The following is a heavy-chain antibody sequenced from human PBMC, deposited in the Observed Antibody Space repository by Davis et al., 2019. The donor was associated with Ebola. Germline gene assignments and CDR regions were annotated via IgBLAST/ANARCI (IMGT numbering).Heavy chain of an antibody. Sequence: SLSPSCLASAFSLTSYSMNCVRHAPGKGLEWASSISSSSSYIYYADSVKGRFTNSTHNAKNPLYLQMNSLRAEDTAVYYCAGNRGYCSGGSCYSGYCELWGRGTLVTVSS. CDR2: ISSSSSYI. D-gene: IGHD2-15*01. V-gene: IGHV3-21*01. J-gene: IGHJ2*01. CDR1: AFSLTSYS. CDR3: AGNRGYCSGGSCYSGYCEL.